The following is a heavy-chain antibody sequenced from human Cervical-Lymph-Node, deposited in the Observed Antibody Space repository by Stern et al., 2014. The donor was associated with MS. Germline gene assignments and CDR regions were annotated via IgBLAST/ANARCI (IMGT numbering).Heavy chain of an antibody. J-gene: IGHJ4*02. CDR1: GGSISGYY. CDR2: IYYSGST. D-gene: IGHD1-26*01. CDR3: ARLRGATTPFDS. Sequence: VQLVESGPGLVKPSETLSLTCTVSGGSISGYYWSWIRQPPGKGLEWIGYIYYSGSTNYNPSLKTRVTISVDTSKNQFSLKLSSVTAADTAVYYCARLRGATTPFDSWGQGTLVSVSS. V-gene: IGHV4-59*01.